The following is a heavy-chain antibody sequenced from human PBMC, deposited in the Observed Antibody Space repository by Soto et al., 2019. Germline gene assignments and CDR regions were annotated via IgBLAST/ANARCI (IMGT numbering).Heavy chain of an antibody. CDR1: GFTFSSYG. CDR2: ISYDGSNK. J-gene: IGHJ6*02. CDR3: AKDHYDFWSGYSHEYYYGMDV. V-gene: IGHV3-30*18. Sequence: PGGSLRLSCAASGFTFSSYGMHWVRQAPGKGLEWVAVISYDGSNKYCADSVKGRFTISRDNSKNTLYLQMNSLRAEDTAVYYCAKDHYDFWSGYSHEYYYGMDVWGQGTTVTVSS. D-gene: IGHD3-3*01.